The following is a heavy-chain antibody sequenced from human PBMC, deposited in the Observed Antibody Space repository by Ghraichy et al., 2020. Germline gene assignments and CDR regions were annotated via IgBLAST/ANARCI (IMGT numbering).Heavy chain of an antibody. CDR3: ARSVLRLLDSGSYVTYHWFDP. J-gene: IGHJ5*02. D-gene: IGHD3-10*01. CDR2: INTVNGDT. V-gene: IGHV1-3*04. CDR1: GYTFTSYA. Sequence: ASVKVSCKASGYTFTSYAIHWVRQAPGQSFEWMGWINTVNGDTEKSQRFQGRISLTRDTSASTAYMELTSLRPEDTAVYYCARSVLRLLDSGSYVTYHWFDPWGLGMLVTVSS.